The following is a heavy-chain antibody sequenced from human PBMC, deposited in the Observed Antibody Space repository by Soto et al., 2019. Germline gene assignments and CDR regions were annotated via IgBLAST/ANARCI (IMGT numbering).Heavy chain of an antibody. CDR3: AKIAMGWFAX. Sequence: GGSLRLSCTGSGFSFFSYAMSWVRQAPGKGLEWVSTISGSGGHTYYGDSVKVRFVVSIDNDKNTVYLDMSSLTGEDTAVYFCAKIAMGWFAXWGQGTQVTISX. J-gene: IGHJ5*02. V-gene: IGHV3-23*01. D-gene: IGHD2-21*01. CDR1: GFSFFSYA. CDR2: ISGSGGHT.